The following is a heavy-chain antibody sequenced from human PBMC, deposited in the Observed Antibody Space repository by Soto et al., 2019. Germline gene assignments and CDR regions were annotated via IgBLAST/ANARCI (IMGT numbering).Heavy chain of an antibody. Sequence: EVQLVESGGGLVQPGRSLRLSCAASGFTFDNYAMHWVRQAPGKGLEWVSGITWNSGYMAYADSVKGRFTISRDNAKNSLYLEMNSLRAEDTALYYCVKGASIAVAVTVDSWGQGTLVTVSS. V-gene: IGHV3-9*01. J-gene: IGHJ4*02. CDR2: ITWNSGYM. CDR3: VKGASIAVAVTVDS. D-gene: IGHD6-19*01. CDR1: GFTFDNYA.